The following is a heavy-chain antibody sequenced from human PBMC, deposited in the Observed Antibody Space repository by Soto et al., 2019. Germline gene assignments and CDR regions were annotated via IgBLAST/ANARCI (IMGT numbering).Heavy chain of an antibody. D-gene: IGHD3-10*01. CDR3: ARRYGSAFDI. CDR2: IYYSEST. V-gene: IGHV4-59*08. J-gene: IGHJ3*02. CDR1: GGSISSYY. Sequence: QVQLQESGPGLVKPSETLSLTCTVSGGSISSYYWSWIRQPPGKGLEWIGYIYYSESTNYNPSLKSRVTISVDTSKNQFSLKLSSVTAADTAVYYCARRYGSAFDIWGQGTMVTVSS.